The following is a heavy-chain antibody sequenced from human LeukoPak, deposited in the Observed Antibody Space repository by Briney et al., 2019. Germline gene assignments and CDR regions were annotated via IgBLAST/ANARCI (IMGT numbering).Heavy chain of an antibody. V-gene: IGHV3-7*01. Sequence: GGSLRLSSAVSGFTFSRHWMSWVRQAPGKGLEWVANIKQDGSEKYYVDSVEGRFTISRDNAQNSLYLQMNSLRAEDTAVYYCAKTMGDGYNSPHAFDIWGQGTMVTVSS. CDR2: IKQDGSEK. J-gene: IGHJ3*02. D-gene: IGHD5-24*01. CDR1: GFTFSRHW. CDR3: AKTMGDGYNSPHAFDI.